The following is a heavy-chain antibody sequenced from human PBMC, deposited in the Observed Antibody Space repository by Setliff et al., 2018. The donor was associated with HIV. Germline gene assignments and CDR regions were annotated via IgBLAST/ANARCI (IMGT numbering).Heavy chain of an antibody. D-gene: IGHD3-22*01. CDR3: ARARRDSYDRGRRNHYYIDV. J-gene: IGHJ6*03. V-gene: IGHV1-8*02. CDR1: GYTFTSYD. Sequence: ASVKVSCKASGYTFTSYDINWVRQATGQGLEWMGWMSPNSGNTGYAQKFQGRVTMTRDASISTANMELNTLKFEDTAVYYCARARRDSYDRGRRNHYYIDVWGKGTTVTVSS. CDR2: MSPNSGNT.